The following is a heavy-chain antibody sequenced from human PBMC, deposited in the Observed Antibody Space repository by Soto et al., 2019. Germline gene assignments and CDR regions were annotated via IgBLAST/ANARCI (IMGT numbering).Heavy chain of an antibody. CDR1: GGSISSGGYY. V-gene: IGHV4-31*03. J-gene: IGHJ4*02. CDR3: ARNKVATISPFFDY. Sequence: NPSETLSLTCTFSGGSISSGGYYWSWIRQHPGKGLEWIGYIYYSGSTYYNPSLKSRVTISVDTSKNQFSLKLSSVTAADTAVYYCARNKVATISPFFDYWGQGTLVTVSS. CDR2: IYYSGST. D-gene: IGHD5-12*01.